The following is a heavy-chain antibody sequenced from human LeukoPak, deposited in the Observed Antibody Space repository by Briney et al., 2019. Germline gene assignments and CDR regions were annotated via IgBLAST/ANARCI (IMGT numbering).Heavy chain of an antibody. V-gene: IGHV3-23*01. Sequence: PGGSLRLSRGASGFSFSNYAMTWVRQAPGKGLEWVSGISDSGSTAFYADSVKGRFTSSRDNPKNTLYLQINSLRAEDTAVYYCAKDMQTWPRFPDYWGQGTLVTVSS. CDR2: ISDSGSTA. CDR3: AKDMQTWPRFPDY. CDR1: GFSFSNYA. D-gene: IGHD5-12*01. J-gene: IGHJ4*02.